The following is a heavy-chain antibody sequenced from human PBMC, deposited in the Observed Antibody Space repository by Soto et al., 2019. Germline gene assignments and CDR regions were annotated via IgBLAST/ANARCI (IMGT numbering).Heavy chain of an antibody. V-gene: IGHV3-30*18. D-gene: IGHD5-18*01. CDR3: AKDIVRYTYGACDY. CDR2: ISYDGSNK. J-gene: IGHJ4*02. CDR1: GFTFNTYG. Sequence: GGSLRLSCAASGFTFNTYGMYWVRQAPGKGLEWVAAISYDGSNKYHADSVKGRFTIARDNSKNTLYLQMNSLRVEDTAVYYCAKDIVRYTYGACDYWGQGALVTVSS.